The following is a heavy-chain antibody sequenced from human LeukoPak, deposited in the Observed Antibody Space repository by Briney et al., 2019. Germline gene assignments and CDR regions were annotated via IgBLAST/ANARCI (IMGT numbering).Heavy chain of an antibody. J-gene: IGHJ4*02. CDR3: AKGAWYNWNHYFDY. D-gene: IGHD1-20*01. Sequence: GGSLRLSCVASGITFSTYWMSWVRQAPGKGLEWVAIIKEDGSEKYYADSVKGRLTISRDNSKNTLYLQMNSLRAEDTAVYYCAKGAWYNWNHYFDYWGQGTLVTVSS. CDR1: GITFSTYW. CDR2: IKEDGSEK. V-gene: IGHV3-7*05.